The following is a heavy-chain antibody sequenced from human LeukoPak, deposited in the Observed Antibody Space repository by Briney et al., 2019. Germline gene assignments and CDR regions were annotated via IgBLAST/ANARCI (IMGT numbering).Heavy chain of an antibody. V-gene: IGHV3-23*01. CDR1: GFTFSSYA. J-gene: IGHJ1*01. CDR2: ITGSGGST. CDR3: AGDSGGYLWYFQH. Sequence: GGSLRLSCAASGFTFSSYALSWVRQAPGKGLEWVSGITGSGGSTFYADSVKGRFTISRDNSKNTLYMQMNSLRAEDTAVYYCAGDSGGYLWYFQHWGQGTLVTVSS. D-gene: IGHD3-22*01.